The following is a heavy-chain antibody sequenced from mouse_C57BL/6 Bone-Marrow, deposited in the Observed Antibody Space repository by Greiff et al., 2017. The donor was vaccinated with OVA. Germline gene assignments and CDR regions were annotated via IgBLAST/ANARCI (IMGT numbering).Heavy chain of an antibody. CDR2: IDPNSGGI. Sequence: QVQLQQPGAELVKPGASVKLSCKASGYTFTSYWMHWVKQRPGRGLEWIGRIDPNSGGIKYNETFKSKATLTVDKPSSTAYMQLSSLTSEDSAVYYCAREGDCYYGSSWYFDVWGTGTTVTVSS. V-gene: IGHV1-72*01. CDR3: AREGDCYYGSSWYFDV. J-gene: IGHJ1*03. CDR1: GYTFTSYW. D-gene: IGHD1-1*01.